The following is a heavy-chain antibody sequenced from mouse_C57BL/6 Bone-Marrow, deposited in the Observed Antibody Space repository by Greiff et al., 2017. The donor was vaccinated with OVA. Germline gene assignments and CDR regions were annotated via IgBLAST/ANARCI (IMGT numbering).Heavy chain of an antibody. CDR2: IDPSDSYT. J-gene: IGHJ1*03. CDR1: GYPFTSYW. V-gene: IGHV1-69*01. CDR3: EREGIYDGYDAYWYFEV. D-gene: IGHD2-3*01. Sequence: HVQLQPPLAELVLPVASVKLSCKASGYPFTSYWMHWVKQRPGPGLAWIGEIDPSDSYTNYNQKFKGKSTVTVDKSSSTAYMKLSRLTSEDSAVYYCEREGIYDGYDAYWYFEVGGTGTTVTVSA.